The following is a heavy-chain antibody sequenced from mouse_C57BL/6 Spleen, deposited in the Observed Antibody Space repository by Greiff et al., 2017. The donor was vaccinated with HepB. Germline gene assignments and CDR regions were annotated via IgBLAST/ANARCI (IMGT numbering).Heavy chain of an antibody. V-gene: IGHV1-42*01. CDR1: GYSFTGYY. Sequence: VQLKESGPELVKPGASVKISCKASGYSFTGYYMNWVKQSPEKSLEWIGEINPSTGGTTYNQKFKAKATLTVDKSSSTAYMQLKSLTSEDSAVYYCARPMGTTVVPYYAMDYWGQGTSVTVSS. CDR2: INPSTGGT. J-gene: IGHJ4*01. CDR3: ARPMGTTVVPYYAMDY. D-gene: IGHD1-1*01.